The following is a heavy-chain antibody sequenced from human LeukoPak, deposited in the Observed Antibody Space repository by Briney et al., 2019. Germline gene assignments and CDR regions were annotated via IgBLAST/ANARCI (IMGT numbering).Heavy chain of an antibody. Sequence: SETLSLTCTVSSGSISSASYYWSWIRQPAGKGLEWIGRIYTSGSISYNPSLKSRVTISVDTSKNQFSLNLISVTAADTAVYYYAREERGVAVAGMLLPTYNWFDPWGQGTLVTVSS. V-gene: IGHV4-61*02. D-gene: IGHD6-19*01. CDR1: SGSISSASYY. J-gene: IGHJ5*02. CDR2: IYTSGSI. CDR3: AREERGVAVAGMLLPTYNWFDP.